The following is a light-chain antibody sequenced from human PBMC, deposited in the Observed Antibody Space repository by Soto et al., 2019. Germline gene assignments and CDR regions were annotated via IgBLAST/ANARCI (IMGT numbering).Light chain of an antibody. Sequence: QSVLTQPPSVSGAPGQRVTISCTGSSSNIGAGYDVHWYQQLPGTAPKLLIYGNSNRPSGVPDRFSGSKSGTSASLAITGLRAEDAADDYCQSYDSSLSGWVFGGGTKLTVL. CDR3: QSYDSSLSGWV. CDR1: SSNIGAGYD. V-gene: IGLV1-40*01. J-gene: IGLJ3*02. CDR2: GNS.